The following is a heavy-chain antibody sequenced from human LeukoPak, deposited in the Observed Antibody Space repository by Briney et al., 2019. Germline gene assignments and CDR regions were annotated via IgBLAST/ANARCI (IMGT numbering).Heavy chain of an antibody. Sequence: SETLSLTCSVSGGSITSSTYSWGWIRQPPGKGLEWIGSFYSGDTYYGPSLKSRVTISVDSSKNHFPLNLTSLTAADTAVYYCARLLPYCSEGICYFWEYFDSWGQGTLVTVSS. CDR1: GGSITSSTYS. V-gene: IGHV4-39*02. J-gene: IGHJ4*02. CDR2: FYSGDT. D-gene: IGHD2-15*01. CDR3: ARLLPYCSEGICYFWEYFDS.